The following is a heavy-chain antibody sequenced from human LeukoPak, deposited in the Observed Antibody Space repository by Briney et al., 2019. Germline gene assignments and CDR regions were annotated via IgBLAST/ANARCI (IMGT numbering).Heavy chain of an antibody. J-gene: IGHJ4*02. V-gene: IGHV3-7*01. CDR3: VRGDIDY. Sequence: GGSLRLSCAASGFTVSSNYMSWVRQAPGRGLEWVATTNNYGNEKYHVDSVKGRFTISRDNAKNSLDLQMNNLRVEDTAVYYCVRGDIDYWGQGALVTVSS. CDR1: GFTVSSNY. CDR2: TNNYGNEK.